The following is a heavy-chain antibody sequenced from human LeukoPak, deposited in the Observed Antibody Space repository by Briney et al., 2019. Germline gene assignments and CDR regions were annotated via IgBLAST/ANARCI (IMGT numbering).Heavy chain of an antibody. CDR2: INPNNGGT. V-gene: IGHV1-2*02. D-gene: IGHD1-14*01. CDR3: ARDLVGGTWASGY. Sequence: ASVKVSCKASGFTFTGYYIHWVRQAPGQGLEWMGWINPNNGGTNYAQTFQDRVTMTRDTSISTAYMELSRLRSDDTAVYYRARDLVGGTWASGYWGQGTLVTVSS. J-gene: IGHJ4*02. CDR1: GFTFTGYY.